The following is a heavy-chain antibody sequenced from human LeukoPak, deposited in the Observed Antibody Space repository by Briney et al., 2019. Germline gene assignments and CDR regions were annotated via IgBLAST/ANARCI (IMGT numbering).Heavy chain of an antibody. D-gene: IGHD3-9*01. CDR1: GYTFTNYG. J-gene: IGHJ6*03. V-gene: IGHV1-18*01. CDR2: ISTYNGNT. CDR3: PRDAYYDILTATTAYYYYYMDV. Sequence: ASVKVSRKASGYTFTNYGIIGVRQAPGRGLAWMGWISTYNGNTNYAQILQGRVTMTTDTSTSTAYMEPGSLRSDDTAVYYCPRDAYYDILTATTAYYYYYMDVWGKGTTVTVSS.